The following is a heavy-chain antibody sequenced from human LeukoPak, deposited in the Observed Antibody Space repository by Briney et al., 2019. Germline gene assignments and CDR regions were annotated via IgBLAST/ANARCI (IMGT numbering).Heavy chain of an antibody. D-gene: IGHD5-18*01. J-gene: IGHJ4*02. CDR1: GYSISRGHY. CDR2: LYRSGSP. CDR3: ARVIGYSYGYAIDY. Sequence: SETLSLTCAVSGYSISRGHYWGWIRQPPGKGLEWVGSLYRSGSPYYSPSLRGRVTISVDTSKNHISLKLSSVTAADTAVYYCARVIGYSYGYAIDYWGQGTPVTVSS. V-gene: IGHV4-38-2*01.